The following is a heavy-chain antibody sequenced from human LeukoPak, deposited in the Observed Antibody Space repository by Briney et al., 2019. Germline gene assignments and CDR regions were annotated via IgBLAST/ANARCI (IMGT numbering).Heavy chain of an antibody. CDR2: ISGSGGST. CDR3: AKHPYYYDSSGYLFLPY. Sequence: GGSLRLSCAASVFTFSSYWMHWVRQAPGKGLEWVSAISGSGGSTYYADSVKGRFTISRDNSKNTLYLQMNSLRAEDTAVYYCAKHPYYYDSSGYLFLPYWGQGTLVTVSS. V-gene: IGHV3-23*01. D-gene: IGHD3-22*01. CDR1: VFTFSSYW. J-gene: IGHJ4*02.